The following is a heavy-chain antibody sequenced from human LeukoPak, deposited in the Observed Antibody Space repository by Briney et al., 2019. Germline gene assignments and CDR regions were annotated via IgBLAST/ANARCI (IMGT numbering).Heavy chain of an antibody. CDR2: IYTSGST. CDR1: GGSISSYY. V-gene: IGHV4-4*07. CDR3: ATSGASTVTTWGGSWFDP. Sequence: SETLSLTCTVSGGSISSYYWSWIRQPAGKGLEWIGRIYTSGSTNYNPSLKSRVTMSVDTSKNQFSLKLSSVTAADTAVYYCATSGASTVTTWGGSWFDPWGQGTLVTVSS. J-gene: IGHJ5*02. D-gene: IGHD4-17*01.